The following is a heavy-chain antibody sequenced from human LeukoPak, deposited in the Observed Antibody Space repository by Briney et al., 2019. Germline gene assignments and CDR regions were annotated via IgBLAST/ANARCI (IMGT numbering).Heavy chain of an antibody. V-gene: IGHV3-30*18. D-gene: IGHD1-7*01. J-gene: IGHJ3*02. Sequence: GGPLRLSCAASGFTFSSYGVHWVRQAPGKGLEGMAVISYDGSNKYYADSLKGRFTISRDNSNNTLYLQMNSLRTEDTAVYDCAKARLGAWNYGAFDIWGQGTMVTVSS. CDR1: GFTFSSYG. CDR2: ISYDGSNK. CDR3: AKARLGAWNYGAFDI.